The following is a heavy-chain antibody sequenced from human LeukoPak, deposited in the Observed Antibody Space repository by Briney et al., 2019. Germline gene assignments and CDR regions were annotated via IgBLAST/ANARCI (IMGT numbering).Heavy chain of an antibody. CDR3: ASGPGSYSSFDY. Sequence: PGGSLRLSCVASGFSLSSNGMSWVRQAPGKGLDWVSGISDSGDNTHYADSVRGRFTISRDISKNTLFLQMNSLRAEDTAVYYCASGPGSYSSFDYWGQGTLVTVSS. V-gene: IGHV3-23*01. J-gene: IGHJ4*02. D-gene: IGHD3-10*01. CDR1: GFSLSSNG. CDR2: ISDSGDNT.